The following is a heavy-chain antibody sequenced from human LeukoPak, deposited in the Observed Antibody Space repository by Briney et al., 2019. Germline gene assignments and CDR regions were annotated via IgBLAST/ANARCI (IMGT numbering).Heavy chain of an antibody. Sequence: SGRALRLSCAASGFTFSRYGMHWGRQAPGKGLEGGAVISYDGSNKYYADSVKGRFTISRDNYKNTLYLQMKSLRAEATAVYYCAKDRGKVYGMDVWGQGTTVTVSS. CDR2: ISYDGSNK. J-gene: IGHJ6*02. V-gene: IGHV3-30*18. CDR1: GFTFSRYG. CDR3: AKDRGKVYGMDV.